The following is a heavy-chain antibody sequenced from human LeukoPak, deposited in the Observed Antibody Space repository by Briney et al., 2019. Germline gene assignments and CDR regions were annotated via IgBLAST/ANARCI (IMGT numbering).Heavy chain of an antibody. J-gene: IGHJ4*02. CDR1: GFTFSSYW. D-gene: IGHD4/OR15-4a*01. CDR3: ARRAGAYSHPYDY. Sequence: GGSLRLSCAASGFTFSSYWISWVRQPPGKGLEWVANIKEDGSEKYYVDSVKGRFTISRDNAKNSLYLQMNSLRAEDTAVYYCARRAGAYSHPYDYWGQGTLVTVSS. V-gene: IGHV3-7*01. CDR2: IKEDGSEK.